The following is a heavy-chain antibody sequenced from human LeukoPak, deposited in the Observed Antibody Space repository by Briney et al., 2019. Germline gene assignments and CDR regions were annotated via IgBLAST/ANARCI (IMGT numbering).Heavy chain of an antibody. Sequence: AGGSLRLSCAASGFTVSSNYMSWVRQAPGKGLEWVSVIYSGGSTYYADSVKGRFTISRDNSKNTLYLQMNSLRAEDTAVYYCAIDGSGGWFDFDYWGQGTLVTVSS. J-gene: IGHJ4*02. D-gene: IGHD6-19*01. V-gene: IGHV3-66*02. CDR1: GFTVSSNY. CDR2: IYSGGST. CDR3: AIDGSGGWFDFDY.